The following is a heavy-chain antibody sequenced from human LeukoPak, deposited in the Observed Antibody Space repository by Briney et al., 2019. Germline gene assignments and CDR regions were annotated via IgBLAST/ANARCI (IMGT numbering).Heavy chain of an antibody. V-gene: IGHV1-2*02. Sequence: ASVKVSFKASGYTFTGYYMHWVRQAPGQGLEWMGWINPNSGGTNYAQKFQGRVTMTRDTSISTAYMELSRLRSDDTAVYYCARLTEQITMVRGFGDDAFDIWGQGTMVTVSS. J-gene: IGHJ3*02. CDR1: GYTFTGYY. CDR3: ARLTEQITMVRGFGDDAFDI. D-gene: IGHD3-10*01. CDR2: INPNSGGT.